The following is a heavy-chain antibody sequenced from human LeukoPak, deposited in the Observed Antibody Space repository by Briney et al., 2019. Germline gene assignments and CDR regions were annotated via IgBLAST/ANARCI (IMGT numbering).Heavy chain of an antibody. CDR2: ISGSGGIR. D-gene: IGHD6-13*01. J-gene: IGHJ6*02. Sequence: GGSLRLSCAASGFTFSSYAMSWVRQGPGKGLEWVSEISGSGGIRYYADSVKGRFTISRDISENTLYLQMNSLRAEDTAVYHCARDRDIGTTGTKYGMDVWGQGTTVTVSS. CDR1: GFTFSSYA. V-gene: IGHV3-23*01. CDR3: ARDRDIGTTGTKYGMDV.